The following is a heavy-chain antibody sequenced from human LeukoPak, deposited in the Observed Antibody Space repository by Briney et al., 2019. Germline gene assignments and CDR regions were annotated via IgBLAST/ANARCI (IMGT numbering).Heavy chain of an antibody. V-gene: IGHV4-4*07. J-gene: IGHJ6*03. CDR3: ARELNYDIWSGLQPSNYYMDV. D-gene: IGHD3-3*01. CDR2: IYTSERT. Sequence: SETLSLTCTVSGGSISSYYWSWIRQPAGKGLEWIGRIYTSERTNYNPSLKSRVTMSLDTSKNQFSLKLSSVTAADTAVYYCARELNYDIWSGLQPSNYYMDVWGKGTTVTVS. CDR1: GGSISSYY.